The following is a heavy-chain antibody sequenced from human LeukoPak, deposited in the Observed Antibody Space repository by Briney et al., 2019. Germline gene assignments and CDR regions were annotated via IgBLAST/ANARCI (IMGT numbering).Heavy chain of an antibody. CDR3: AKDPRVGSRVATPCH. D-gene: IGHD5-24*01. CDR1: GFTFTSYA. J-gene: IGHJ4*02. CDR2: ISGSGGST. V-gene: IGHV3-23*01. Sequence: GGSLRLSCAASGFTFTSYAMSWVRQAPGKGLEWVSAISGSGGSTYYADSVKGRSTISRDNSKSTLFLQMNSLRAEDTAVYYCAKDPRVGSRVATPCHWGQGTLVTVSS.